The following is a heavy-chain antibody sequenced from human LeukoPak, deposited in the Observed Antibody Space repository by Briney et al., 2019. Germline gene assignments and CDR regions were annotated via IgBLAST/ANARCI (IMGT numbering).Heavy chain of an antibody. CDR1: GYTFASYG. CDR3: ARRYCSSTSCYPDYYHYGMDV. J-gene: IGHJ6*02. CDR2: ISAYNGNT. Sequence: ASVKVSCKASGYTFASYGISWVRQAPGQGLEWMGWISAYNGNTNYAQKLQGRVTMTTDTSTSTAYMELRSLRSDDTAVYYCARRYCSSTSCYPDYYHYGMDVWGQGTTVTVSS. V-gene: IGHV1-18*01. D-gene: IGHD2-2*01.